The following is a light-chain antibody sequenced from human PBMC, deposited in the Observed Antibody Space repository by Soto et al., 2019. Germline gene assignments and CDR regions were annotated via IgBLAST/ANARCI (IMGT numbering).Light chain of an antibody. CDR3: QQSYSTHQT. V-gene: IGKV1-39*01. Sequence: DIQMTQSPSSLSASVGDRVTITCRASQSISSYLNWYQQKPGKAPKLLIYAASSLQSGVPSRFSCSGSGKDLSLTISSLQPEDFATYYCQQSYSTHQTFGQGTKVDIK. J-gene: IGKJ2*01. CDR2: AAS. CDR1: QSISSY.